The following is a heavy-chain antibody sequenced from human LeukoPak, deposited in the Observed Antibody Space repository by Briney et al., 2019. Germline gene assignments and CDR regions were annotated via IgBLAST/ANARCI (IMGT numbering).Heavy chain of an antibody. Sequence: SETLSLTCTVPGASISSYYWSWIRQPPGKGLEWIGYIYYSGSTSYNPSLKSRVTISLDTSKNQFSLKLSSVTAADTAVYYCAREYCSSSGHFDFWGQGTLVTVSS. V-gene: IGHV4-59*01. J-gene: IGHJ4*02. CDR1: GASISSYY. CDR2: IYYSGST. D-gene: IGHD6-6*01. CDR3: AREYCSSSGHFDF.